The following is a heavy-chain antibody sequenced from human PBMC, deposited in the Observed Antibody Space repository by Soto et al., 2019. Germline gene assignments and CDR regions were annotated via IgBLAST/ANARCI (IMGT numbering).Heavy chain of an antibody. Sequence: ASVKVSCKASGYTFTSYGFTWVRQAPGQGLEWMGWISAYNGNTNYAQKLQGRVTMTTDTSTSTAYMELRSLRSDDTAVYYCARGLSDIWGSYRLIFDHWGQGALVTVSS. J-gene: IGHJ4*02. D-gene: IGHD3-16*02. CDR2: ISAYNGNT. CDR1: GYTFTSYG. CDR3: ARGLSDIWGSYRLIFDH. V-gene: IGHV1-18*01.